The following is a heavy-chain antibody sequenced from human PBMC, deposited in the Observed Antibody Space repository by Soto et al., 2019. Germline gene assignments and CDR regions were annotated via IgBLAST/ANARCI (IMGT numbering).Heavy chain of an antibody. CDR2: ISKNGIDI. D-gene: IGHD3-10*01. CDR3: APRKSGSFNIGAFDI. J-gene: IGHJ3*02. V-gene: IGHV3-48*03. CDR1: GFSFSTYE. Sequence: EVQLVESGGGLVQPGGSLRLSCAASGFSFSTYEMNWVRQAPGKGLEWVSYISKNGIDIYYADSVKGRFTISRDNANNSLFLQMSSLRAEDTAVYYCAPRKSGSFNIGAFDIWGQGTMVTVSS.